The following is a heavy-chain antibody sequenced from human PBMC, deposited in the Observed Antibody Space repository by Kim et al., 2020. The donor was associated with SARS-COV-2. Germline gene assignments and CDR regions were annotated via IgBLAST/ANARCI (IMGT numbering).Heavy chain of an antibody. V-gene: IGHV3-23*01. CDR1: GFTFSNYA. J-gene: IGHJ4*02. Sequence: GGSLRLSCAASGFTFSNYAMGWVRQAPGKGLEWVSIVSGSGGYTYYADSVKGRFTISRDNSKNSLFLQMNSLRADDTALYYCAKCTTTSWSYFGYWGQGTLVTVSS. CDR2: VSGSGGYT. CDR3: AKCTTTSWSYFGY. D-gene: IGHD2-2*01.